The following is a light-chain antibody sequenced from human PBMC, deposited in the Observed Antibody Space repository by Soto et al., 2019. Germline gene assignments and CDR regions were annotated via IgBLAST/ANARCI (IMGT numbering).Light chain of an antibody. V-gene: IGKV3D-15*01. Sequence: DIVMTQSPATLSVSPGERATLSCRASQSVSSNLAWYQQKPGQAPGLLIYGASTRATGIPDRFSGSGSGTDFTLTISRLEPEDLAVYYCQQYDNSVWTFGQGTKVDIK. J-gene: IGKJ1*01. CDR3: QQYDNSVWT. CDR1: QSVSSN. CDR2: GAS.